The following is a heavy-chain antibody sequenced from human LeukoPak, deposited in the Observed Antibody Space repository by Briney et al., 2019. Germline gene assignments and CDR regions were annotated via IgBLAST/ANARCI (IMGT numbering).Heavy chain of an antibody. D-gene: IGHD4-17*01. V-gene: IGHV4-31*03. Sequence: SQTLSLTCTVSGGSISSGGYYWSWIRQHPGKGLEWIGYIYYSGSTYYNPSLKSRVTISVDTSKNQFSLKLSSVTAADTAVYYCARGVTTVTTRRFISRYYFDYWGQGTLVTVSS. CDR2: IYYSGST. J-gene: IGHJ4*02. CDR3: ARGVTTVTTRRFISRYYFDY. CDR1: GGSISSGGYY.